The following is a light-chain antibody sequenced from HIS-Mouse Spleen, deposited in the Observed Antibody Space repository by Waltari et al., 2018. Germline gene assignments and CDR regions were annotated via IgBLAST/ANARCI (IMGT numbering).Light chain of an antibody. CDR3: QVWDSSSDHPYV. CDR2: DDS. Sequence: SYVLTQPPSVSVAPGKTARITCGGNNIGSKSVHWYQQKPGQAPVLVVYDDSDRPSGNPERVAGSNSGNTATLTISRVEAGDEADYYCQVWDSSSDHPYVFGTGTKVTVL. J-gene: IGLJ1*01. CDR1: NIGSKS. V-gene: IGLV3-21*03.